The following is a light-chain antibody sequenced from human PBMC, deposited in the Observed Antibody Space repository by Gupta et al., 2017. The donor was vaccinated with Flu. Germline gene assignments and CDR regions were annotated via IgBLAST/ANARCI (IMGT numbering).Light chain of an antibody. CDR1: IGSKS. J-gene: IGLJ2*01. Sequence: IGSKSVHWYRNKPGQAPLLVVHDDTDRPAGIPERFAGSNSGNTATLTIGTVEDGDEADYYCQVWDTTSDHPQVIFGGGTKLNVL. CDR2: DDT. CDR3: QVWDTTSDHPQVI. V-gene: IGLV3-21*02.